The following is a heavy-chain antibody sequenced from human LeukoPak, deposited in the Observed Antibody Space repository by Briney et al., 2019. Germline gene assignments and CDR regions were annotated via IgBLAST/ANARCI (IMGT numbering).Heavy chain of an antibody. CDR2: ISNGGDYT. J-gene: IGHJ4*02. D-gene: IGHD2-15*01. CDR3: AKEKKSGGWPIDY. V-gene: IGHV3-23*01. Sequence: GGPLRVSCTASGFTFSTYAMSWVRQAPGKGLEWVSGISNGGDYTYYADSVKGRFTISRDNSKNTLYLQMNSLRADDTAVYHCAKEKKSGGWPIDYWGQGALVTVSS. CDR1: GFTFSTYA.